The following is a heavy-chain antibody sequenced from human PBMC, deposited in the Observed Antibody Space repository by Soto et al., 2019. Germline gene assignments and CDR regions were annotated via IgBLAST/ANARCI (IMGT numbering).Heavy chain of an antibody. CDR3: ARLNAGPTYYYYGMDV. J-gene: IGHJ6*02. Sequence: QLQLHESGPGLVKPSETLSLTCTVSGASVSSSSYYWGWIRQPPGKGLEWIGSIYYSGSTYYNPSLQIRVPISXXTXKXXFSLKLSSVTAADTAVYYGARLNAGPTYYYYGMDVWGQGTTVTVSS. CDR1: GASVSSSSYY. V-gene: IGHV4-39*01. D-gene: IGHD1-7*01. CDR2: IYYSGST.